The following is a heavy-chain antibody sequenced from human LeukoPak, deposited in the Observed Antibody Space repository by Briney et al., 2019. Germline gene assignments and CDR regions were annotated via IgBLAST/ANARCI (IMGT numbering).Heavy chain of an antibody. V-gene: IGHV3-7*01. CDR3: ATDRDNSDWQKRFDS. Sequence: PGGSLRLSCAASGFTFSTYWMNGYRQAPGKGLEWVGNINQDASEINYVDSVRGRFTISRDNAKHSLHLQMNSLRAEDTAVYYCATDRDNSDWQKRFDSWGQGTLVTVTP. CDR2: INQDASEI. J-gene: IGHJ4*02. D-gene: IGHD2-21*02. CDR1: GFTFSTYW.